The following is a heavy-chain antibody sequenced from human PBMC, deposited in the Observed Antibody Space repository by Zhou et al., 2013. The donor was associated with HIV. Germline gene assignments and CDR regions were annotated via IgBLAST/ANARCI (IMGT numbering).Heavy chain of an antibody. D-gene: IGHD1-26*01. J-gene: IGHJ3*02. CDR3: ARGARGATTRNDAEFDI. CDR2: IIPILGIA. V-gene: IGHV1-69*04. CDR1: GGTFSSYA. Sequence: QVQLVQSGAEVKKPGSSVKVSCKASGGTFSSYAISWVRQAPGQGLEWMGRIIPILGIANYAQKFQGRVTITADKSTSTAYMELSSLRSEDTAVYYCARGARGATTRNDAEFDIWGQGDNGHRLF.